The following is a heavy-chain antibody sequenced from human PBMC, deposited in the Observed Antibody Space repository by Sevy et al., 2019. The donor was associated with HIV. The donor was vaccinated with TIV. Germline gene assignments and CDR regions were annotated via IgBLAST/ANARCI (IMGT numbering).Heavy chain of an antibody. CDR3: AREDYYVSGSYFFDS. V-gene: IGHV3-21*01. J-gene: IGHJ4*02. CDR2: ISSSSNYI. Sequence: GGSLRLSCAASAFSLSRYSMNWVRQAPGKGLESVSSISSSSNYIYYADSVKGRFTISRDNAKNSLYLQMTSLRAEDTAVYYCAREDYYVSGSYFFDSWGQGALVTVSS. CDR1: AFSLSRYS. D-gene: IGHD3-22*01.